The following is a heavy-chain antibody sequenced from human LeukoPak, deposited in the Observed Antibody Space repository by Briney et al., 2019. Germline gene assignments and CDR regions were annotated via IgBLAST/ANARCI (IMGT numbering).Heavy chain of an antibody. D-gene: IGHD3-22*01. CDR2: ISSSGSTI. J-gene: IGHJ5*02. CDR3: ARDRGYYDSSGPSPVGWFDP. V-gene: IGHV3-48*03. CDR1: GFTFSSYE. Sequence: PGGSLRLSCAASGFTFSSYEMNWVRQAPGKGLEWVSYISSSGSTIYYADSVKGRFTISRDNAKNSLYLQMNSLRAEDTALYHCARDRGYYDSSGPSPVGWFDPWGQGTLVTVSS.